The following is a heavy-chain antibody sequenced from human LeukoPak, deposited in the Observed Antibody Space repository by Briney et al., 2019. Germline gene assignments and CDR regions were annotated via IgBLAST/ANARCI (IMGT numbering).Heavy chain of an antibody. V-gene: IGHV3-49*04. CDR1: GSTFGDYG. CDR2: IRTKAYGGTT. Sequence: GGSLRLSCTTSGSTFGDYGMTWVRQAPGKGLEWVGFIRTKAYGGTTGYAASVNARFIISRDDSMSIAYLQMNSLKTGDTAVYYCSRNPLYCSGGSCSSPRFYYYGMDVWGKGTTVTVSS. D-gene: IGHD2-15*01. CDR3: SRNPLYCSGGSCSSPRFYYYGMDV. J-gene: IGHJ6*04.